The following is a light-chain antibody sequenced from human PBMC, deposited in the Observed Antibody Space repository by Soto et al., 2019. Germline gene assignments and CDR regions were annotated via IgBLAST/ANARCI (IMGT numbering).Light chain of an antibody. V-gene: IGKV3-15*01. Sequence: MTPSPSTPSGSVRDRGTITCRASQTISSWLAWYQQKPGKAPRLLIYGASTRATGIPARFSGSGSGTEFTLSISSLQSEDFAVYYCQQYNNWPPWTFGQGTKVDIK. CDR2: GAS. CDR1: QTISSW. CDR3: QQYNNWPPWT. J-gene: IGKJ1*01.